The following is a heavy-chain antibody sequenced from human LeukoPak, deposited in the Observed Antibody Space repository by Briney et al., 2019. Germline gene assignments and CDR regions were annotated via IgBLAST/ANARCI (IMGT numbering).Heavy chain of an antibody. CDR2: ISSSSSYI. Sequence: PGGSLRLSCAASGFTFSSYSMNWVRQAPGKGLEGVSSISSSSSYIYYADSVKGRFTISRDNAKNSLYLQMNSLRAEATAVYYCARDESSGMFGDWFDPWGQGTLLTVSS. CDR3: ARDESSGMFGDWFDP. D-gene: IGHD6-19*01. V-gene: IGHV3-21*01. CDR1: GFTFSSYS. J-gene: IGHJ5*02.